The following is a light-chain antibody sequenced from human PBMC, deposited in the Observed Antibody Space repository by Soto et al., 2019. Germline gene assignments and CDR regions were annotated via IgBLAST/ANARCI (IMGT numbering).Light chain of an antibody. CDR1: QSISNS. CDR2: TTS. Sequence: DIHMTQSPSSLSASVGYIFTITCRASQSISNSLNWYQQKPGKAPNLLIYTTSILESGVPSRFSGSGYGTDFTITISSMQTEDFETYFCQQSYSRPRTFGQGTKVDIK. CDR3: QQSYSRPRT. J-gene: IGKJ1*01. V-gene: IGKV1-39*01.